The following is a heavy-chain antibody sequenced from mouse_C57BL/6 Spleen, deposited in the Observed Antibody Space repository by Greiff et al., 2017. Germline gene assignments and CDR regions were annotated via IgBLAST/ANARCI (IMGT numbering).Heavy chain of an antibody. J-gene: IGHJ4*01. CDR1: GFTFSSYA. D-gene: IGHD1-1*01. V-gene: IGHV5-4*03. CDR3: ARVDYYDYYAMDY. CDR2: ISDGGSYT. Sequence: EVKVVESGGGLVKPGGSLKLSCAASGFTFSSYAMSWVRQTPEKRLAWVATISDGGSYTYYPDNVKGRFTISRDNAKNNLYLQMSHLKSEDTAMYYCARVDYYDYYAMDYWGQGTSVTVSS.